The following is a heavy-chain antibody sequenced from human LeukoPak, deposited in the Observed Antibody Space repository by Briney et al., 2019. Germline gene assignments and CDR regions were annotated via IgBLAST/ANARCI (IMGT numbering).Heavy chain of an antibody. V-gene: IGHV3-21*01. J-gene: IGHJ4*02. Sequence: GGSLRLSCAASGFAFNSYGMNLVRQAPGKGLEWVSSISSSSSYIYYADSVKGRFTISRDNAKNSLYLQVNSLRAEDTAVYYCARQYYDALSGFYTADFYFDLWGQGTQVTVSS. CDR1: GFAFNSYG. CDR3: ARQYYDALSGFYTADFYFDL. D-gene: IGHD3-3*01. CDR2: ISSSSSYI.